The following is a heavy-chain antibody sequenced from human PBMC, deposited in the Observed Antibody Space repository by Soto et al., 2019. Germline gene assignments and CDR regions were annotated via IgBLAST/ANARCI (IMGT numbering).Heavy chain of an antibody. CDR2: ISAYNGNT. J-gene: IGHJ4*02. CDR3: ARDPVAAGTQDFDY. V-gene: IGHV1-18*01. Sequence: ASVKVSCTASGYTFTIYGISWVRQAPGQGLEWMGWISAYNGNTNYAQKLQGRVTMTTDTSTSTAYMELRSLRSDDTAVYYCARDPVAAGTQDFDYWGQGTLVTVSS. D-gene: IGHD6-13*01. CDR1: GYTFTIYG.